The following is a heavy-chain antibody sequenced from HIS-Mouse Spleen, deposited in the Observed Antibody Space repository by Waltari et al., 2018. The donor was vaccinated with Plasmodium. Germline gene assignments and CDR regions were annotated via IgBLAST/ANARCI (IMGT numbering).Heavy chain of an antibody. D-gene: IGHD6-13*01. Sequence: QVQLQESGPGLVKPSETLSLPCTVSGYSISSGYYWGWIRQPPGKGLEWIGSIYHSGSTYYNPALKRRVTISVDTSKNQFSLKLSAVTAADTAVYYCARGVGYSSSWYWFDPWGQGTLVTVAS. CDR1: GYSISSGYY. J-gene: IGHJ5*02. V-gene: IGHV4-38-2*02. CDR2: IYHSGST. CDR3: ARGVGYSSSWYWFDP.